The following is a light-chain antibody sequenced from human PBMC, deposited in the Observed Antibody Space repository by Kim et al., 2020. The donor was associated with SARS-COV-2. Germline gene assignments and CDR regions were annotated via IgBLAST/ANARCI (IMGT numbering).Light chain of an antibody. V-gene: IGKV4-1*01. CDR3: QQYDSAPQT. J-gene: IGKJ2*01. Sequence: RATINCKSSQSVLHSSNNKNYLAWYQQKPGQPPTLLIYWASTRESGVPDRFSGSGSGTDFTLTISNLQAEDVAVYYCQQYDSAPQTFGQGTKLEIK. CDR2: WAS. CDR1: QSVLHSSNNKNY.